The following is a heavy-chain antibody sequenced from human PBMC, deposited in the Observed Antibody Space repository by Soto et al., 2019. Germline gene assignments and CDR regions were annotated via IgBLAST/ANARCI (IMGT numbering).Heavy chain of an antibody. CDR2: IYYSGST. CDR3: ARARLRAVYAFDI. Sequence: LALTCTVSGGSVSSGAYYWTWIRQRPGKGLEWIGYIYYSGSTYYSPSLKSRLSISLDTSKNQFSLRLSSVTAADTAMYYCARARLRAVYAFDIWGQGTMVTVS. D-gene: IGHD5-12*01. CDR1: GGSVSSGAYY. V-gene: IGHV4-31*03. J-gene: IGHJ3*02.